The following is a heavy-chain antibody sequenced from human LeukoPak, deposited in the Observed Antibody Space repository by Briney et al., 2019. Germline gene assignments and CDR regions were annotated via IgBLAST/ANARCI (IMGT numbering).Heavy chain of an antibody. CDR3: ARDLVDVHYYDSSGYYYYGMDV. J-gene: IGHJ6*02. CDR2: INPNSGGT. V-gene: IGHV1-2*02. Sequence: ASVKVSCKASGYTFTGYYMHWVRQAPGQGLEWMGWINPNSGGTNYAQKFQGRVTMTRDTSISTAYMELSRLRSDDTAVYYCARDLVDVHYYDSSGYYYYGMDVWGQGTTVTVSS. CDR1: GYTFTGYY. D-gene: IGHD3-22*01.